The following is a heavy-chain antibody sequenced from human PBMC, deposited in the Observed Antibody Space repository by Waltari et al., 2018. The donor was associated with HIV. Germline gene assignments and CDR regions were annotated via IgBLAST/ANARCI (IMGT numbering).Heavy chain of an antibody. CDR3: ATSQYCSSTSCFAPDY. CDR2: IYPGDSDT. CDR1: GYSFSNYW. J-gene: IGHJ4*02. V-gene: IGHV5-51*01. D-gene: IGHD2-2*01. Sequence: EVQLVQSGAEVKKPGESLKISCKGSGYSFSNYWIGWVRQMPGKGLEWMGIIYPGDSDTRYSPSFQGQVTISADKSIRIVYLYWSSLKASDTAMYYCATSQYCSSTSCFAPDYWGQGTLVTVSA.